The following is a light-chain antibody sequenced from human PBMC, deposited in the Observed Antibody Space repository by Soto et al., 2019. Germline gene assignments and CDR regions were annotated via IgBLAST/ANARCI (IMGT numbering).Light chain of an antibody. V-gene: IGLV2-8*01. CDR3: SSFAVSNSFV. CDR1: SNEVGAYNY. J-gene: IGLJ1*01. CDR2: EVN. Sequence: QSVLTQPPSASGSPGQSVTISCTGTSNEVGAYNYVSWYQQHPGKAPKVMIYEVNKRPSGVPDRFSGSKSGNTASLTVSGLQAEDEADYYCSSFAVSNSFVFGTGTKVTVL.